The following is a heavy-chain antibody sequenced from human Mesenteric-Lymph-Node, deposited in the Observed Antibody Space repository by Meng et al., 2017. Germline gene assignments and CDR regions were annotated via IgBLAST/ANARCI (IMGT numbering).Heavy chain of an antibody. CDR2: INPKSGGT. Sequence: ASVKVSCKSSGYTFTGYYMHWVRQAPGQGLEWMGRINPKSGGTHFAQQFQGRVTMTRDTSISTTYMELSRLRSDDTAVYYCARPYSSSWYGSFDYWGQGTLVTVSS. CDR1: GYTFTGYY. J-gene: IGHJ4*02. V-gene: IGHV1-2*06. D-gene: IGHD6-13*01. CDR3: ARPYSSSWYGSFDY.